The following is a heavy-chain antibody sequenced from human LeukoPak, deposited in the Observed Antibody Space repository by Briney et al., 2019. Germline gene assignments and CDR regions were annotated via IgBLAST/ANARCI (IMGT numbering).Heavy chain of an antibody. CDR3: ARASPSMDV. V-gene: IGHV4-31*03. CDR1: GNSISSSGYY. Sequence: SQTLSLTCTVSGNSISSSGYYWSWIRQHPGKGLEWIGNIHYSGNTYYSSSLKSRVTISVDTPRNQFSLKLSSVTAADTAVYYCARASPSMDVWGQGTTVTVSS. CDR2: IHYSGNT. J-gene: IGHJ6*02.